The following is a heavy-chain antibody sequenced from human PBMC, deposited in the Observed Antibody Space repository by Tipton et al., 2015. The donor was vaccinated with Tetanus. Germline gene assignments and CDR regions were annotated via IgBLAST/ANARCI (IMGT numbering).Heavy chain of an antibody. V-gene: IGHV3-7*01. CDR2: IRQDGSDT. Sequence: VQLVQSGGGLVQPGGSRRLSCVASGFNFNKYWMSWVRQAPGKGLEWVAKIRQDGSDTKYVDSVKGRSSISRDNAKNSVYLQMNILRVEDTAVYFCARDRVTSWGVYFDLWGQGTVVTVAS. CDR3: ARDRVTSWGVYFDL. D-gene: IGHD3-16*01. J-gene: IGHJ4*02. CDR1: GFNFNKYW.